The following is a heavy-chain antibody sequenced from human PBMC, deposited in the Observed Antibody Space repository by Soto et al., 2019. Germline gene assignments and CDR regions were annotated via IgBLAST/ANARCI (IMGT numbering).Heavy chain of an antibody. J-gene: IGHJ4*02. V-gene: IGHV3-23*01. CDR3: AKVSSSWYAGFFDL. D-gene: IGHD6-13*01. CDR2: LSDSGGSI. Sequence: GGSLRLSCAASGFMFSDYWMHWVRQAPGKGLEWVSGLSDSGGSIYYADSVKGRFTISRDNSMNTLYLQMNTLRAEDTAIYYCAKVSSSWYAGFFDLWGQGTLVTVSS. CDR1: GFMFSDYW.